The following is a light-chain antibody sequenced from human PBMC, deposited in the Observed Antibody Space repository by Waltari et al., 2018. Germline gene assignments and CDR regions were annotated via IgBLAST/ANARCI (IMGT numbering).Light chain of an antibody. V-gene: IGKV4-1*01. J-gene: IGKJ4*01. CDR1: QNILYTSNNKNY. CDR3: QQYFTTPLT. Sequence: DIVMTQSPDSLVVSLGERATINCKSSQNILYTSNNKNYLACYQQKPGQPPKLLIFWASTRESGVPDRFSGSGSGTDFTLTISGLQAEDVAVYYCQQYFTTPLTFGGGTKVEI. CDR2: WAS.